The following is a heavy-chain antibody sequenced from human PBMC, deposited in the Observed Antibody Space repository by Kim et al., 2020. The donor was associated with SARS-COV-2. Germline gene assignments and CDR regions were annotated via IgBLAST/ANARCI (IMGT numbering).Heavy chain of an antibody. CDR3: ARGRGSRGTCDTQDCYTSGKDV. CDR2: ISGSKTYI. CDR1: GFTFSSFA. Sequence: GGSLRLSCTGSGFTFSSFAMNWVRQAPGKGLEWVSSISGSKTYISYADSVRGRFTVSRDTATKTLYLQMTSLRVEDTGVYYCARGRGSRGTCDTQDCYTSGKDVWGQGMLVIVSS. D-gene: IGHD3-10*01. J-gene: IGHJ4*01. V-gene: IGHV3-21*01.